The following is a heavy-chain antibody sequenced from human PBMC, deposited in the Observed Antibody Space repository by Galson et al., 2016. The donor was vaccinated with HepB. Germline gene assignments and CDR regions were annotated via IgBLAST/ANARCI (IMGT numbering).Heavy chain of an antibody. CDR3: TRRAVRGLITRHAFEI. D-gene: IGHD3-10*01. V-gene: IGHV5-51*01. Sequence: QSGAEVKKPGESLKISCKGSGDNFATYWIGWVRQVPGKGLEWMGLIYPSDSDTKYSPSFQGQVTISADRSISTAYLQWDGLRASDTAMYYCTRRAVRGLITRHAFEIWGQGTMVTVSS. CDR2: IYPSDSDT. CDR1: GDNFATYW. J-gene: IGHJ3*02.